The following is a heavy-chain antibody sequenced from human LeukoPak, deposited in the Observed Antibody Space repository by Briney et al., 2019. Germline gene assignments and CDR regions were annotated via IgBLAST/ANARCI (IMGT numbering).Heavy chain of an antibody. Sequence: GASVKVSCKASGYTFTSYDINWVRQAPGQGLEWMGWISAYNGNTNYAQKLQGRVTMTTDTSTSTAYMELRSLRSDDTAVYYCARDPLDYGDNYFDYWGQGTLVTVSS. J-gene: IGHJ4*02. CDR2: ISAYNGNT. V-gene: IGHV1-18*01. D-gene: IGHD4-17*01. CDR3: ARDPLDYGDNYFDY. CDR1: GYTFTSYD.